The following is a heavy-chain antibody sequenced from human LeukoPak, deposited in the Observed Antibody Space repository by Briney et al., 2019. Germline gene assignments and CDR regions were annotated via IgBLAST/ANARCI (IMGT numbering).Heavy chain of an antibody. J-gene: IGHJ4*02. D-gene: IGHD1-26*01. Sequence: ASVKVSCKASGYTFTGYYMHWVRQAPGQGLEWMGWINPNRGGTNYAQKFQGRVTMTRDTSISTAYMELSRLRSDDTAVYYCARDAGIYHPFDYWGQGTLVTVSS. CDR2: INPNRGGT. V-gene: IGHV1-2*02. CDR1: GYTFTGYY. CDR3: ARDAGIYHPFDY.